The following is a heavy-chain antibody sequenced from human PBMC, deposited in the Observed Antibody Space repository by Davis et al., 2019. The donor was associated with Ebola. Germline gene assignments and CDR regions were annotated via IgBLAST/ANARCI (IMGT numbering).Heavy chain of an antibody. D-gene: IGHD6-13*01. CDR2: IYPGDSDT. CDR3: ARLASSWYDGGWIDY. J-gene: IGHJ4*02. CDR1: GYSSTIYW. V-gene: IGHV5-51*01. Sequence: GESLKISCKASGYSSTIYWIAWVRQMPGKGLEWMGFIYPGDSDTAYSPSFQGQVTFSADKSISTAYLQWSSLKASDTAMYYCARLASSWYDGGWIDYWGQGTLVTVSS.